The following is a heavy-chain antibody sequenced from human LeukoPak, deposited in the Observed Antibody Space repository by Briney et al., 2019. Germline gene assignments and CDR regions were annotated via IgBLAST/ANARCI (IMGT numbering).Heavy chain of an antibody. V-gene: IGHV3-21*01. CDR2: ISSSSSYI. Sequence: GGSLRLSCAASGFTFSSYSMNWVRQAPGKGLEWVSSISSSSSYIYYADSVKGRFTISRDSAKNSLYLQMNSLRAEDTAVYYCARKAAAGVYYYYYYYMDVWGKGTTVTVSS. CDR1: GFTFSSYS. CDR3: ARKAAAGVYYYYYYYMDV. J-gene: IGHJ6*03. D-gene: IGHD6-13*01.